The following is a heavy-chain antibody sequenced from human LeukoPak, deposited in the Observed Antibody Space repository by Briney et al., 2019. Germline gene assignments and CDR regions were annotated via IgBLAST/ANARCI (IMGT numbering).Heavy chain of an antibody. CDR3: ARDVRAGTPSGAFDI. J-gene: IGHJ3*02. D-gene: IGHD6-19*01. Sequence: GASVKVSCKASGYTFTGYYMHWVRQAPGQGLEWMGWINPNSGGTNYAQKFQGRVTMTRDTSISTAYMELSRLRSDDTAVYYCARDVRAGTPSGAFDIWGQGTMVTVSS. V-gene: IGHV1-2*02. CDR2: INPNSGGT. CDR1: GYTFTGYY.